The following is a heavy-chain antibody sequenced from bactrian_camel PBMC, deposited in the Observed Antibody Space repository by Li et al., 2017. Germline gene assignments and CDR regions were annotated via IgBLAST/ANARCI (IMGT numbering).Heavy chain of an antibody. CDR3: AAYPCTRSEKGWVPSGQGY. Sequence: QVQLVESGGGSVQVGGSLRLSCVASAYTSVNYCMGWFRQAPGKEREGVASIYTGDGSTWYADSVKGRFTISQDNAKNTLVLQMNSLKPDDTAMYYCAAYPCTRSEKGWVPSGQGYSGQGTQVTVS. J-gene: IGHJ6*01. V-gene: IGHV3S63*01. CDR2: IYTGDGST. CDR1: AYTSVNYC. D-gene: IGHD5*01.